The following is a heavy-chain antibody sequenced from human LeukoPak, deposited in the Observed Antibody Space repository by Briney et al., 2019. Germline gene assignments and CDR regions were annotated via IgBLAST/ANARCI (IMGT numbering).Heavy chain of an antibody. J-gene: IGHJ4*02. CDR1: GFTFSNYA. D-gene: IGHD6-19*01. Sequence: GRSLRHSCAASGFTFSNYAMHWVRQAPGKGLEWVTVIYYDGSNEYCADSVKGRFAISRYNSKNVVYLQMNSLRADDTAVYYCAKDPYASGWYGGFDYWGQGTLVTVSS. CDR3: AKDPYASGWYGGFDY. V-gene: IGHV3-33*06. CDR2: IYYDGSNE.